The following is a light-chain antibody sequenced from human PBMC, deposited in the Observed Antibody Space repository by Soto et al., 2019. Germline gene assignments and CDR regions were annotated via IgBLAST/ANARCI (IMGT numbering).Light chain of an antibody. CDR1: QSVSNNY. Sequence: ETVLTQSPGTLSLSPGERATLSCRASQSVSNNYLAWYLQKPGQAPRLLIYGASSRATGIPDRFSGSGSGTDFTLTITRLEPEDFAEYYCQQYGNSPSTCGQGTRLEI. J-gene: IGKJ5*01. CDR3: QQYGNSPST. V-gene: IGKV3-20*01. CDR2: GAS.